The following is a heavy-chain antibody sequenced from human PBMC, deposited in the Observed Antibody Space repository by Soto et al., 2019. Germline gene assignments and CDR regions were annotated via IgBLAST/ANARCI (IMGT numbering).Heavy chain of an antibody. Sequence: EVQLVESGGGLVQPGGSLRLSCAASGFTFSNYWMSWVRQTPGKGLEWVANINNDGSERYYLDSVKGRFTISRDNANNSLYLHMNSLTAEHAAVYYCARDRAGYNRGWPGYWGPGTLVTRSS. CDR3: ARDRAGYNRGWPGY. J-gene: IGHJ4*02. V-gene: IGHV3-7*01. D-gene: IGHD5-12*01. CDR2: INNDGSER. CDR1: GFTFSNYW.